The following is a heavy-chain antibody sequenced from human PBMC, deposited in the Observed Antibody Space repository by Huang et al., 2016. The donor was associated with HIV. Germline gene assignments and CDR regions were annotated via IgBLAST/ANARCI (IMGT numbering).Heavy chain of an antibody. D-gene: IGHD3-22*01. J-gene: IGHJ4*02. CDR1: GSTFSNYG. Sequence: GSTFSNYGISWVRQAPGQGLEWMGGIIPVFGTTTYAQKFQGRVTVTADESTSTAYMELNSLRSEDTAVYYCARQIYDSTGYLLGARLLDWGQGTLVTVSS. CDR2: IIPVFGTT. V-gene: IGHV1-69*01. CDR3: ARQIYDSTGYLLGARLLD.